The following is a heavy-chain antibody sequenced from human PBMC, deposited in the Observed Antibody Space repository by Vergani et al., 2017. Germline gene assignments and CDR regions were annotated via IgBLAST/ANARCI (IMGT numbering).Heavy chain of an antibody. D-gene: IGHD2-15*01. Sequence: HVQLFQSASYLNRPGASVKVSCTTSGNTFITYYTHWVRQAPGQGLEWMGEIHPSGDSTSYAQQFEGRITMTRDTSTSTVYMELSSLRSEDTAVYFCASGGYNDAFDLWGQGTMVTVSS. J-gene: IGHJ3*01. V-gene: IGHV1-46*03. CDR1: GNTFITYY. CDR2: IHPSGDST. CDR3: ASGGYNDAFDL.